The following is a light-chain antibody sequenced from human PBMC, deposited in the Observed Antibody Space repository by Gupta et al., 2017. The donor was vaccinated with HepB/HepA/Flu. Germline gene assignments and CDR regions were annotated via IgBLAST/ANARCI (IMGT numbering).Light chain of an antibody. Sequence: DIQMTQSPSSLSASVGDRLTITCRASQSITTFLNWYQQKPGKAPSLLIYAASSLHSGVPSRFSGSGSGADFTLTISSLQPEDFATYYCQQSYTMPPTFGQGTKVEFK. CDR1: QSITTF. CDR3: QQSYTMPPT. CDR2: AAS. J-gene: IGKJ1*01. V-gene: IGKV1-39*01.